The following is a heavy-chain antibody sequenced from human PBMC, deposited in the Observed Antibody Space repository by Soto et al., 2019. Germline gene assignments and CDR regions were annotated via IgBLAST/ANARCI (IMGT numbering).Heavy chain of an antibody. CDR2: ISGTSDSK. CDR3: ARVAVIAAAGTSDY. D-gene: IGHD6-13*01. CDR1: GFTFSDYY. J-gene: IGHJ4*02. V-gene: IGHV3-11*06. Sequence: PGGSLRLSCAVSGFTFSDYYMAWNRQVPGKGLEWVAYISGTSDSKPYADSVKGRFTISRDNAKNSLYLQMNSLRAEDTAVYYCARVAVIAAAGTSDYWGQGTLVTVSS.